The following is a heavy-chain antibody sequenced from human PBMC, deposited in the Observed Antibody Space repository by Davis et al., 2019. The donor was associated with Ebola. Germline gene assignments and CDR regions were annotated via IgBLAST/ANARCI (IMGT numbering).Heavy chain of an antibody. V-gene: IGHV3-21*04. D-gene: IGHD5-18*01. CDR2: ISSSSSYI. CDR3: AKEMGYSYSSDY. Sequence: GGSLRLSCAASGFTFSSYSMNWVRQAPGKGLEWASSISSSSSYIYYADSVKGRFTISRDNSKSTLYLQMNSLRAEDTAVYYCAKEMGYSYSSDYWGQGTLVTVSS. CDR1: GFTFSSYS. J-gene: IGHJ4*02.